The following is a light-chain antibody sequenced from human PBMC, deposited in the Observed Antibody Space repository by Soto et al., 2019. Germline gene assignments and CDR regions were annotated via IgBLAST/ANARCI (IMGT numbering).Light chain of an antibody. CDR2: AAI. CDR3: QQQHSQFSIT. CDR1: QSVNSY. J-gene: IGKJ5*01. V-gene: IGKV3-15*01. Sequence: ETVMTQFPATLAVPPRDRPHLSYRASQSVNSYFAAYHQQKPSEPPLLLYAAITMQSSVPSRLIGSGSATALSTPISSLQHEDFATSYCQQQHSQFSITFGQGTRLEI.